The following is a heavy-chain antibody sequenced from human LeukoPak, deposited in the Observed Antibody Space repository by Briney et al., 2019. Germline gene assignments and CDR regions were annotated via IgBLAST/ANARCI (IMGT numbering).Heavy chain of an antibody. CDR1: GFTFSSYW. CDR3: ARDLYYDSSGYYCPFDY. V-gene: IGHV3-7*01. J-gene: IGHJ4*02. Sequence: GGSLRLSCAASGFTFSSYWMSWVRQAPGKGLEWVANIKQDGSEKYYVDSVKGRFTISRDNAKNSLYLQMNSLRDEDTAVYYCARDLYYDSSGYYCPFDYWGQGTLVAVSS. CDR2: IKQDGSEK. D-gene: IGHD3-22*01.